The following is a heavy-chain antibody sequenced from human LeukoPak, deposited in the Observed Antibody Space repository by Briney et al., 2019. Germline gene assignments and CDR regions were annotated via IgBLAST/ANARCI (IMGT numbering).Heavy chain of an antibody. CDR1: GGSISSSNW. V-gene: IGHV4-4*02. J-gene: IGHJ4*02. CDR2: IYHSGNT. Sequence: SGTLSLTCAVSGGSISSSNWWSWVRRPPGKGLEWIGEIYHSGNTNYNPSLKSRVTISVDKSKNQFSLKLSSVTAADTAVYYCARLEGYCSGGSCPFDYWGQGTLVTVSS. D-gene: IGHD2-15*01. CDR3: ARLEGYCSGGSCPFDY.